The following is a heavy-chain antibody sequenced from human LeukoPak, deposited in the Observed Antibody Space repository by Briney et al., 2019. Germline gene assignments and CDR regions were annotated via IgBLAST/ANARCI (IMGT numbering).Heavy chain of an antibody. J-gene: IGHJ4*02. V-gene: IGHV4-59*01. Sequence: PSETLSLTCSVSGGSLSTYSWSWVRQSPGKRLEWIGYIYYGGTTNYNPSLKSRITISADTAKNQFSLRLRSVTAGDTAIYYCARDTTVASGMQHWGQGTLVTVSS. CDR2: IYYGGTT. CDR1: GGSLSTYS. CDR3: ARDTTVASGMQH. D-gene: IGHD4-23*01.